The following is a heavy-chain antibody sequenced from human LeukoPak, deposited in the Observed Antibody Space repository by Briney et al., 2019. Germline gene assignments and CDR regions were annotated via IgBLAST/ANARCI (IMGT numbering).Heavy chain of an antibody. CDR3: ARDGGHWASDWLFRGPYYFDY. D-gene: IGHD3-9*01. Sequence: GGSLRLSCAASGFTVSSNYMNWVRQAPGKGLEWVSSISSSSSYIYYADSVKGRFTISRDNAKNSLYLQMNSLRAEDTAVYYCARDGGHWASDWLFRGPYYFDYWGQGTLVTVSS. CDR1: GFTVSSNY. CDR2: ISSSSSYI. V-gene: IGHV3-21*01. J-gene: IGHJ4*02.